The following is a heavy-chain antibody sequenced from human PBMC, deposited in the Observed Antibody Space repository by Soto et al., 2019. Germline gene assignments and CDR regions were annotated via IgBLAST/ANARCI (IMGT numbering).Heavy chain of an antibody. D-gene: IGHD3-10*01. J-gene: IGHJ5*02. V-gene: IGHV5-51*01. Sequence: GESLKISCQGSGYTFTSHWIAWVRQMPGKGLEWMGIIYPSDSDARYSPSLQDQITMSAAKSVNTAYLQWSSLKAPDSTMYYCARVYGPGRDAHNWFAPSGQGTLLTVPS. CDR3: ARVYGPGRDAHNWFAP. CDR1: GYTFTSHW. CDR2: IYPSDSDA.